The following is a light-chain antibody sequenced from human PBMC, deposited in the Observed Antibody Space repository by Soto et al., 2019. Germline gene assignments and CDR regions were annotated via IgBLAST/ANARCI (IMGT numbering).Light chain of an antibody. CDR2: DVR. CDR1: SSDVGGYNY. Sequence: QSALTQPRSVSGSPGQSVTISCTGTSSDVGGYNYASWYQQHPGKAPKLMISDVRKRPSGVPDRFSGSKSGNTASLTISGLQAEGEADYYCCSYAGSFLKVFGTGTKVTVL. CDR3: CSYAGSFLKV. V-gene: IGLV2-11*01. J-gene: IGLJ1*01.